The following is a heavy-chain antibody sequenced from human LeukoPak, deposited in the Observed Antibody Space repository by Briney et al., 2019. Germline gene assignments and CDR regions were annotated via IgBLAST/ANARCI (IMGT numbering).Heavy chain of an antibody. D-gene: IGHD3-10*01. V-gene: IGHV4-39*01. CDR2: INHSGST. J-gene: IGHJ5*02. CDR1: GVSISSGSNY. CDR3: ARHDTTSGTYYRRRTWFDP. Sequence: PSETLSLTCSVSGVSISSGSNYWGWIRQPPGKGLEWIGEINHSGSTNYNPSLKSRVTISVETSKSQFSLKLNSVTAADTAVYYCARHDTTSGTYYRRRTWFDPWGQGTLVTVSS.